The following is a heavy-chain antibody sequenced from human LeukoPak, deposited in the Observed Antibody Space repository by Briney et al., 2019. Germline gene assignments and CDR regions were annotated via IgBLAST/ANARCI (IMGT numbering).Heavy chain of an antibody. V-gene: IGHV4-34*01. CDR2: INHSGST. CDR1: GGSFSGYY. Sequence: SETLSLTCAVYGGSFSGYYWSWIRQPPGKGLEWIGEINHSGSTNYNPSLKSRVTISVDTSKNQFSLKLSSVTAADTAVYYCARRVVAAVDAFDIWGQGTMVTVSS. J-gene: IGHJ3*02. CDR3: ARRVVAAVDAFDI. D-gene: IGHD2-15*01.